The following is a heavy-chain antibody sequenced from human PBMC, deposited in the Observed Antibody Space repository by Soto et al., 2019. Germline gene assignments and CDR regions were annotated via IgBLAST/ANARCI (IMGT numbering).Heavy chain of an antibody. CDR1: GGSISSSSYY. Sequence: SETLSLTCTVSGGSISSSSYYWGWIRQPPGKGLEWIGSIFYSGSTYYNPSLKSRVTISVDTSKNQFSLKLTSVTAADTAVYYCACIFSGGYSYGFDYYGRXVWGQGTTVTVSS. CDR3: ACIFSGGYSYGFDYYGRXV. D-gene: IGHD5-18*01. J-gene: IGHJ6*02. CDR2: IFYSGST. V-gene: IGHV4-39*01.